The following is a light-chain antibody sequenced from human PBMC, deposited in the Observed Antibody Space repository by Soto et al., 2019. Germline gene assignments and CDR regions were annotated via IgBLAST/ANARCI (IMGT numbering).Light chain of an antibody. V-gene: IGLV2-11*01. Sequence: QSALTQPRSVSGSPGQSVTFSCTGTSSDVGGYNFVSWYQHHPGKAPKLMVYDVTKRPSGVPDRFSGSKSGNTATLTISGLQAEDEADYHCCSYAGSYTYVFGTGTKVTVL. CDR1: SSDVGGYNF. J-gene: IGLJ1*01. CDR2: DVT. CDR3: CSYAGSYTYV.